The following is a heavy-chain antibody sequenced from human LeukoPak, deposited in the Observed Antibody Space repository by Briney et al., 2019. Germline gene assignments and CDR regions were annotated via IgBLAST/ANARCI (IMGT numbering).Heavy chain of an antibody. CDR3: AREGPDYYDSSGYYTSDYYYMDV. J-gene: IGHJ6*03. CDR2: IYHSGST. Sequence: SETLSLTXTVSGYSISSGYYWGWIRQPPGKGLEWIGSIYHSGSTYYNPSLKSRITISVDTSKNQFSLKLSSVAAADTAVYYCAREGPDYYDSSGYYTSDYYYMDVWGKGTTVTVSS. CDR1: GYSISSGYY. V-gene: IGHV4-38-2*02. D-gene: IGHD3-22*01.